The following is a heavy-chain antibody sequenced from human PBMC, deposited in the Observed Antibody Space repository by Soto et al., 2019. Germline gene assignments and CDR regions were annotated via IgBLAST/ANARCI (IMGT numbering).Heavy chain of an antibody. V-gene: IGHV3-72*01. CDR2: TVNKAFSYTT. CDR3: VGERYAGFDY. CDR1: AFILSGQY. Sequence: LRLSCTAAAFILSGQYLDCVRQAPGQGLEWVGRTVNKAFSYTTEYAAAVKGRFTISRDDSENSLYLQMTSLRTEDTAVYYCVGERYAGFDYWGQGALVTVSS. D-gene: IGHD2-8*01. J-gene: IGHJ4*02.